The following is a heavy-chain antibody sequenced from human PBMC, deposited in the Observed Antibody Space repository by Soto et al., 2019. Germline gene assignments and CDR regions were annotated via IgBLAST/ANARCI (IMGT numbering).Heavy chain of an antibody. CDR2: IYHTGTT. CDR1: GDSIIGIYH. CDR3: ARDHDTHYDFWSGYSPNWFDP. D-gene: IGHD3-3*01. J-gene: IGHJ5*02. Sequence: PETLSLTCAVSGDSIIGIYHWAWIRQSPGRGLEWIASIYHTGTTYYTPSLESRVTISVDTSKNQFSLRLSSVTAADTAVYYCARDHDTHYDFWSGYSPNWFDPWGQGTLVTVSS. V-gene: IGHV4-38-2*02.